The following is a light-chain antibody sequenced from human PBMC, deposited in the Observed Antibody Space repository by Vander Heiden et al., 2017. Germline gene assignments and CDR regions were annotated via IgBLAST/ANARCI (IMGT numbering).Light chain of an antibody. CDR1: ALPKQY. Sequence: SYALTQPPSVAVFPGQTARITSSGDALPKQYAFWYQQKPGQAPVLVMYKDSERSSGIPDRFSGSSSGTTATLTISGVQAEDEADDYCHSADSSGADVVFGGGTKLTVL. CDR3: HSADSSGADVV. V-gene: IGLV3-25*03. J-gene: IGLJ2*01. CDR2: KDS.